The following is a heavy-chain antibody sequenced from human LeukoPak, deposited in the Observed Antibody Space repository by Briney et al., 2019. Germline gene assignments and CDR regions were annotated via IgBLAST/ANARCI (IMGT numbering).Heavy chain of an antibody. J-gene: IGHJ6*02. Sequence: GGSLRLSCAASGFTFDDYAMHWVRQAPGKGLKWVSGISWNSGSIGYADSVKGRFTISRDNAKNSLYLQMNSLRAEDTALYYCTTGGYYYGMDVWGQGTTVTVSS. CDR2: ISWNSGSI. CDR3: TTGGYYYGMDV. V-gene: IGHV3-9*01. CDR1: GFTFDDYA.